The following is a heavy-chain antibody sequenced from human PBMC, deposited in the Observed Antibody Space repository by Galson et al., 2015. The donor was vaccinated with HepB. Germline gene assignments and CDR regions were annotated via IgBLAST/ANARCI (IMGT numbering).Heavy chain of an antibody. CDR1: GFTLTSHG. D-gene: IGHD1-26*01. J-gene: IGHJ4*02. Sequence: SLRLSCATSGFTLTSHGMHWVRQAPGKGLEWVAVIWYDETYKYYADSVKGRFTISRDNSKNTSYLQMNSLRAEDTAVYYCARDPRSGSSSWSFDHWGRGTLVTVSS. CDR2: IWYDETYK. V-gene: IGHV3-33*01. CDR3: ARDPRSGSSSWSFDH.